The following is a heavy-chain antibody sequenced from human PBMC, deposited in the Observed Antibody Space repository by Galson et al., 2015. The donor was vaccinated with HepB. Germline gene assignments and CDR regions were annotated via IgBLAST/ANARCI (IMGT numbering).Heavy chain of an antibody. V-gene: IGHV3-23*01. D-gene: IGHD3-10*01. Sequence: SLRLSCAASEFIFDNYAMNWVRQAPGKGLEWVSAISGGGDTAYYTDSVKGRFTISRDNSKNTLYLQMKNLRAEDTAVYYCVRHHHYSGSGPRWGQGTLVTVSS. CDR3: VRHHHYSGSGPR. CDR1: EFIFDNYA. J-gene: IGHJ4*02. CDR2: ISGGGDTA.